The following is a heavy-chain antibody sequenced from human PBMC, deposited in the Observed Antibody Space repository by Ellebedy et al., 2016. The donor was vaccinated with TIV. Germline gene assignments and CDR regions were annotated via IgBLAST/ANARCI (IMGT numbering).Heavy chain of an antibody. CDR3: ARQSGDYFNYMDV. V-gene: IGHV3-74*01. CDR2: CNNDAAIT. Sequence: GESLKISCVVSGFSLISYWMHWVRQAPGKGLEWVSRCNNDAAITTYADSVKGRFTISRDNAENTLYLQITSLTAEDSAVYYCARQSGDYFNYMDVWGKGTTVTVSS. J-gene: IGHJ6*03. CDR1: GFSLISYW.